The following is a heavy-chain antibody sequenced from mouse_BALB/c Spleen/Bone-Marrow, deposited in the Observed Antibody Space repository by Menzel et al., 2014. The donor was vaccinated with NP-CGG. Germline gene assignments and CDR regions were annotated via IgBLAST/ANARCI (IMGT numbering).Heavy chain of an antibody. CDR3: AREMVFDITTVVATGGYYFDY. J-gene: IGHJ2*01. V-gene: IGHV1S81*02. CDR2: INPSNGRA. D-gene: IGHD1-1*01. Sequence: QVQLQQSGAELVKPGASLKLSCKASGYTFTSYWMHWVKQRPGRGLEWIGEINPSNGRANYYEKFKSKATLTVDKSSSTAYMQLSSLTSEDSAVYYCAREMVFDITTVVATGGYYFDYWGQGTTLTVSS. CDR1: GYTFTSYW.